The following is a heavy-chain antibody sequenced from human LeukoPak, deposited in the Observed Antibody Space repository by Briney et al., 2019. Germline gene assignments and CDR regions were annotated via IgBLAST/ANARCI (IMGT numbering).Heavy chain of an antibody. Sequence: ASVKVSCKASGYTFTGYYMHWVRQAPGQGLEWMGWINPNSGGTNYAQKFQGRVTMTRDTSISTAYMELSRLRSDDTAVYYCARGSYAGMIVVVNPFDYWGQGTLVTVSS. CDR2: INPNSGGT. D-gene: IGHD3-22*01. CDR1: GYTFTGYY. V-gene: IGHV1-2*02. CDR3: ARGSYAGMIVVVNPFDY. J-gene: IGHJ4*02.